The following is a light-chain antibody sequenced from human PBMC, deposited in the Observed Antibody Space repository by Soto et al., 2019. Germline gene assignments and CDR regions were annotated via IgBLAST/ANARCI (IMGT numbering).Light chain of an antibody. CDR3: LQYNSYPIT. CDR1: QGIRND. CDR2: AAS. Sequence: DIQMTHSPSSLSASVGDRVTISCRASQGIRNDVVWYQQQPGKAPKRLIYAASSLHSGAPSRFSGSGSGTEFTLTISRLQPEDFATYYCLQYNSYPITFGQGTRLEIK. V-gene: IGKV1-17*01. J-gene: IGKJ5*01.